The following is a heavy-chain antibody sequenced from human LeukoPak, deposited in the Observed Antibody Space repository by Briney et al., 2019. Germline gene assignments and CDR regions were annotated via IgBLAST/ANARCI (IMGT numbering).Heavy chain of an antibody. Sequence: PGGSLRLSCAASGFTFSDYYMSWVRQAPGKGLEWVSVIYSGGSTYYADSVKGRFAISRDNSKNTLYLQMNSLRAEDTAVYYCAITGYSSSWYSGGGYYFDYWGQGTLVTVSS. J-gene: IGHJ4*02. V-gene: IGHV3-66*01. CDR3: AITGYSSSWYSGGGYYFDY. CDR1: GFTFSDYY. D-gene: IGHD6-13*01. CDR2: IYSGGST.